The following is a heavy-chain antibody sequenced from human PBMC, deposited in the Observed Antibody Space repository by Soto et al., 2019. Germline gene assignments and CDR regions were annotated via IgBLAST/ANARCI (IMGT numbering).Heavy chain of an antibody. CDR1: GFTFSSYS. CDR3: AREERIVGATRGMDV. Sequence: EVQLVESGGGLVKPGGSLRLSCAASGFTFSSYSMNWVRQAPGKGLEWVSSISSSSSYIYYADSVKGRFTISRDNAKNSPYLQRNSLRAEDTAVYYCAREERIVGATRGMDVWGQGTTVTVSS. J-gene: IGHJ6*02. CDR2: ISSSSSYI. D-gene: IGHD1-26*01. V-gene: IGHV3-21*01.